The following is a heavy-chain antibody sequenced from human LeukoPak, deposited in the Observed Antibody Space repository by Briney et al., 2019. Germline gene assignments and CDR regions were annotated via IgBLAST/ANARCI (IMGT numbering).Heavy chain of an antibody. CDR3: ARCGYYDFWSGYNPATFDY. CDR1: GGSISSSSYY. D-gene: IGHD3-3*01. J-gene: IGHJ4*02. V-gene: IGHV4-39*01. CDR2: IYYSGGT. Sequence: SETLSLTCTVSGGSISSSSYYWGWIRQPPGKGLEWIGSIYYSGGTYYSPSLKSRVTISVDTSKNQFSLKLSSVTAADTAVYYCARCGYYDFWSGYNPATFDYWGQGTLVTVSS.